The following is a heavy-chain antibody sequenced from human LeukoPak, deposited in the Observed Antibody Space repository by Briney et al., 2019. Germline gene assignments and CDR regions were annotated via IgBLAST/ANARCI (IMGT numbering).Heavy chain of an antibody. V-gene: IGHV3-21*01. Sequence: GGSLRLSCVASGFTFSSHNMNWVRQPPGKGLEWVSFISDSGRHLYYEDSVKGRFTVSRDNAKTSLYLQMNSLRAEDTAVYYCARGLRSSGSFWGQGTLVTVSS. CDR1: GFTFSSHN. CDR2: ISDSGRHL. D-gene: IGHD3-22*01. CDR3: ARGLRSSGSF. J-gene: IGHJ4*02.